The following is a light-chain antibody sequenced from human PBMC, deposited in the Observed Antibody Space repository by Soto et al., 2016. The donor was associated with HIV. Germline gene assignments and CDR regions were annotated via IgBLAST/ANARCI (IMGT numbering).Light chain of an antibody. J-gene: IGKJ2*01. V-gene: IGKV1-39*01. CDR3: QQSYSNILYT. Sequence: DIQMTQSPSSLSASVGDRVTITCRASQSISSYLNWYQHKPGKAPKLLIYRASSLESGVPSRFSGSGSGTDFTLTISSLQPEDFATYYCQQSYSNILYTFGQGTKLEIK. CDR1: QSISSY. CDR2: RAS.